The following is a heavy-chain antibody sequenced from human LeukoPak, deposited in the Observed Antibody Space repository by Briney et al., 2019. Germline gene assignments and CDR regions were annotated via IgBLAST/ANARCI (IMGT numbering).Heavy chain of an antibody. D-gene: IGHD6-19*01. CDR2: ISSSGSTI. CDR1: GFTFSSYE. J-gene: IGHJ5*02. Sequence: GGSLRLSCAASGFTFSSYEMNWVRQAPGKGLEWVSYISSSGSTIYYADSVKGRFTISRDNAKNSLYLQMNSLRAEDTAVYYCARAVAVAGTEWFDPWGQGTLVTVSS. CDR3: ARAVAVAGTEWFDP. V-gene: IGHV3-48*03.